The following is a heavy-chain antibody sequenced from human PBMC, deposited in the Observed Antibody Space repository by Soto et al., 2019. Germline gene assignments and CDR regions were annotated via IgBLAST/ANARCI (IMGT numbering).Heavy chain of an antibody. CDR3: ACGTVTTPFDY. V-gene: IGHV4-30-4*01. Sequence: QVQLQESGPGLVKPSQTLSLTCTVSGGSISSGDYYWRWIRQPPGKGLEWIGYIYYSGSTYYNPSLRSRVTKSVDTCNKQYSLQLSSVTAAHTAVYYCACGTVTTPFDYWGQGSLVAVSS. CDR1: GGSISSGDYY. CDR2: IYYSGST. J-gene: IGHJ4*02. D-gene: IGHD4-17*01.